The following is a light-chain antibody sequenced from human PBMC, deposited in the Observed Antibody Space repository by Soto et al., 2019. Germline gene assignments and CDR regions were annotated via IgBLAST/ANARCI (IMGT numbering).Light chain of an antibody. V-gene: IGLV4-69*01. CDR3: QTWGTGTWV. Sequence: QPVVTQSPSASASLGASVKLTCTLSSGHSSYAIAWHQQQPEKGPRYLMKVDSDGSHVKGDGIPDRFSGSSSGAERYLTISSLQSEDEADYYCQTWGTGTWVFGGETKLTVL. CDR2: VDSDGSH. J-gene: IGLJ3*02. CDR1: SGHSSYA.